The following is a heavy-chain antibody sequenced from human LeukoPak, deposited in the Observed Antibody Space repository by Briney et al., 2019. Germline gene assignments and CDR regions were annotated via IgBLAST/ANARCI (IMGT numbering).Heavy chain of an antibody. CDR3: ARHQEVDFDL. CDR2: IHDSGII. V-gene: IGHV4-39*01. Sequence: SETLSLTCTVSGGSISRSSYYWGCIRQPPGKGLEWIGSIHDSGIIYYNPSLKSRVTISVDTSKNHFSLKLSSVTAADTAVYYCARHQEVDFDLWGRGTLVTVSS. J-gene: IGHJ2*01. CDR1: GGSISRSSYY.